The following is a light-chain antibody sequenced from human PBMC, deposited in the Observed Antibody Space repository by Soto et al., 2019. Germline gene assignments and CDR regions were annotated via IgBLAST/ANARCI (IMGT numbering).Light chain of an antibody. V-gene: IGLV2-14*01. Sequence: QSALTQPASVSGAPGQSISISSTGTSSDIGGCNYVSWYQQHPGKAPKLMIYEVSNGPSGVSTRFSGYKSGNTASLTISGVQAEDEADYYCSSYTSSSIDYVFGTGTKLTV. CDR3: SSYTSSSIDYV. CDR2: EVS. CDR1: SSDIGGCNY. J-gene: IGLJ1*01.